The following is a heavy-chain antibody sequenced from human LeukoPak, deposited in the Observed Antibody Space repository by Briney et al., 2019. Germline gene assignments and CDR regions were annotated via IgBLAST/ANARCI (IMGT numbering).Heavy chain of an antibody. CDR3: AREHLIAARGY. V-gene: IGHV4-34*01. CDR2: INHSGST. D-gene: IGHD6-6*01. Sequence: SETLSLTCAVYGGSFSGYYWSWIRQPPGKGLEWIGEINHSGSTNYNPSLKSRVTISVDRSKNQFSLKLSSVTAADTAVYYCAREHLIAARGYWGQGTLVTVSS. J-gene: IGHJ4*02. CDR1: GGSFSGYY.